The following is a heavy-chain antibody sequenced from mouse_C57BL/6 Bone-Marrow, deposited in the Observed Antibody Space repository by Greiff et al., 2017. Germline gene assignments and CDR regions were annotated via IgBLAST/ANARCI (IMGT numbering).Heavy chain of an antibody. J-gene: IGHJ1*03. CDR2: IDPSDSYT. D-gene: IGHD1-1*01. CDR3: ASPLYYGSSCWYFDV. CDR1: GYTFTSYW. Sequence: QVQLQQPGAELVRPGTSVKLSCKASGYTFTSYWMHWVKQRPGQGLEWIGVIDPSDSYTNYNQKFKGKATLTVDTSSSTAYMQLSSLTSEDSAVYYCASPLYYGSSCWYFDVWGTGTTVTVSS. V-gene: IGHV1-59*01.